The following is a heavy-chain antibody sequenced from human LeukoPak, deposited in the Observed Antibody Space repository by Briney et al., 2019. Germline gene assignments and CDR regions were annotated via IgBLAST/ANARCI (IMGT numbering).Heavy chain of an antibody. Sequence: GGSLRLSCAASGFTFSSYSMNWIRQAPGKGLEWVSSISSSTSYIYYADSVKGRFTISKDNAKNSLYLQMNSLRAEDTAVYYCAKSYDSSGYYGYWGQGTLVTVSS. D-gene: IGHD3-22*01. CDR2: ISSSTSYI. CDR1: GFTFSSYS. CDR3: AKSYDSSGYYGY. V-gene: IGHV3-21*01. J-gene: IGHJ4*02.